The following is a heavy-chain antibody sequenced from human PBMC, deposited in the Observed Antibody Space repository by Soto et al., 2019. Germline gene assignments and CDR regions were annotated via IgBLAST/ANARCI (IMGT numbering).Heavy chain of an antibody. CDR3: ARENFGVIIHDAFDL. Sequence: SETLSLTCTVSGDSVSSGGYYWNWIRQHPGRGLEWLGYIYDSETTYYNPSLESRLSISVDASKNQFSLKVASVTPADTAVYYCARENFGVIIHDAFDLWGQGTMVTVSS. CDR2: IYDSETT. CDR1: GDSVSSGGYY. D-gene: IGHD2-8*01. V-gene: IGHV4-31*03. J-gene: IGHJ3*01.